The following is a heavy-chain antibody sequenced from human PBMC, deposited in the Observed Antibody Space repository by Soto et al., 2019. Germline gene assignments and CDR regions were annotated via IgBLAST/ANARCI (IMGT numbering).Heavy chain of an antibody. CDR2: ITSDTATI. Sequence: EVQLVESGGGLVQPGGSLRLSCAASGFTFNIYSMNWVRQAPGKGLEWVSYITSDTATIHYADSVRGRFTISRDNAKNSLYLQMNSLPDEDTAAYYCARSVAGHFDYWGQGTLVAVSS. V-gene: IGHV3-48*02. D-gene: IGHD6-19*01. CDR3: ARSVAGHFDY. J-gene: IGHJ4*02. CDR1: GFTFNIYS.